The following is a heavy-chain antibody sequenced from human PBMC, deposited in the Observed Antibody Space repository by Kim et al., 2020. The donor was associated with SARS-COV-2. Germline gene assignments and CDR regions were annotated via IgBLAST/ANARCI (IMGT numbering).Heavy chain of an antibody. J-gene: IGHJ6*02. CDR3: ARGDFCSSTSCYYYGMDV. V-gene: IGHV3-13*01. CDR1: GFTFSSYD. D-gene: IGHD2-2*01. Sequence: GGSLRLSCAASGFTFSSYDMHWVRQATGKGLEWVSAIGTAGYTYYPGSVKGRFTISRENAKNSLYLQMNSLRAGDTAVYFCARGDFCSSTSCYYYGMDVWGQGTTVTVSS. CDR2: IGTAGYT.